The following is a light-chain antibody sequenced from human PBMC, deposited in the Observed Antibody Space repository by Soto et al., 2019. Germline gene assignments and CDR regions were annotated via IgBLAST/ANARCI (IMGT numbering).Light chain of an antibody. CDR1: QYITTY. Sequence: DIQMTQSPSSLSASVGDRVTITCRASQYITTYLNWYQHKPGTAPKLLIYGASSLQSGVPSRFSGSGSGTDFTLTISSLQPDDFATYYCQQYSDSSGAFGQGTKVDIK. V-gene: IGKV1-39*01. CDR2: GAS. J-gene: IGKJ1*01. CDR3: QQYSDSSGA.